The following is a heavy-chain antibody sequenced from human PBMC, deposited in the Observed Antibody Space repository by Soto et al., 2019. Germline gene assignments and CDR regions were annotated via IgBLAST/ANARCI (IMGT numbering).Heavy chain of an antibody. CDR1: GFTFSSYG. CDR2: IWYDGSNK. J-gene: IGHJ6*02. CDR3: ARDVEAGYDSSFYGMDV. D-gene: IGHD3-22*01. V-gene: IGHV3-33*01. Sequence: GGSLRLSCAASGFTFSSYGMHWVRQAPGKGLEWVAVIWYDGSNKYYADSVKGRFTISRDNSKNTLYLQMNSLRAEDTAVYYCARDVEAGYDSSFYGMDVWGQGTTVTVSS.